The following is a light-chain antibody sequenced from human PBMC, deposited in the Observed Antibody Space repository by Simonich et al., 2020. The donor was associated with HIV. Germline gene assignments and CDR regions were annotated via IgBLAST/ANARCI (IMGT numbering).Light chain of an antibody. Sequence: EIVMTQSPATLSVSPGERATPSCRASQSVSSNLAWYQQKPGQAPRLLIYGASTRATGIPARFSGSVSGTEFTLTISSMQSEDFAVYYCQQYNNWPRTFGQGTKVEIK. CDR1: QSVSSN. V-gene: IGKV3-15*01. CDR3: QQYNNWPRT. J-gene: IGKJ1*01. CDR2: GAS.